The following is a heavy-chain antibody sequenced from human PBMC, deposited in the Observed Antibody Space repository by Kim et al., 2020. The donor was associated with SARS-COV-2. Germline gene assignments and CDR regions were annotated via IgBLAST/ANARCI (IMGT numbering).Heavy chain of an antibody. V-gene: IGHV3-30*04. CDR2: ISYDGSNT. D-gene: IGHD3-16*01. CDR1: GFTFSSYS. CDR3: ASGIAFGGVSEPCGMDF. J-gene: IGHJ6*02. Sequence: GGSLRLSCAASGFTFSSYSMHWFRQAPGKGLEWVAGISYDGSNTDYVDSVKGRFTISRDNSKNTLYLQMNSLRAEDTAVYYCASGIAFGGVSEPCGMDFWGQGTPVTVSS.